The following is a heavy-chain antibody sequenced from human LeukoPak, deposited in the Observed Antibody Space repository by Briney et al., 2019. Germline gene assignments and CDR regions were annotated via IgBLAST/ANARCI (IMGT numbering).Heavy chain of an antibody. V-gene: IGHV4-30-4*01. CDR1: GGLISRIEYY. Sequence: SETLSLTCTVSGGLISRIEYYWGWVRQSPVKGLEWLGHIYHTGTTLYSPHLNNRLTVSVDSSKNQFSLTLNSVTAADTAVYYCASVSVWGLATHTGGSFDYWGRGILVTVSS. CDR2: IYHTGTT. J-gene: IGHJ4*02. CDR3: ASVSVWGLATHTGGSFDY. D-gene: IGHD2-15*01.